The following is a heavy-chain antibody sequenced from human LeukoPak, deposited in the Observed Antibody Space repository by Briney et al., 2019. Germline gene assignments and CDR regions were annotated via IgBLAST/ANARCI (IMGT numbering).Heavy chain of an antibody. CDR3: ARGETYFDWLLESWFDP. CDR2: INPNSGGT. Sequence: ASVKVSCKASGYTFTGYYMHWVRQAPGQGLEWMGWINPNSGGTNYAQKFQGRVTMTRDTSISTAYMELSRLRSDDTAVYYCARGETYFDWLLESWFDPWGQGTLVTVSS. D-gene: IGHD3-9*01. J-gene: IGHJ5*02. CDR1: GYTFTGYY. V-gene: IGHV1-2*02.